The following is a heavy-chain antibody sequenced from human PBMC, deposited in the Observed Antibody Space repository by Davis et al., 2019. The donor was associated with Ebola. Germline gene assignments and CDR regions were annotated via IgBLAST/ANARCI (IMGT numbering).Heavy chain of an antibody. J-gene: IGHJ6*04. D-gene: IGHD1-26*01. V-gene: IGHV1-18*01. CDR3: ARDKEWELRGAIDYYYYYGMDV. Sequence: AASVKVSCKASGYTFTSYGISWVRQAPGQGLEWMGWFSAYNGNTNYAQKLQGRVTMTTDTSTSTAYMELRSLRSDDTAVYYCARDKEWELRGAIDYYYYYGMDVWGKGTTVTVSS. CDR1: GYTFTSYG. CDR2: FSAYNGNT.